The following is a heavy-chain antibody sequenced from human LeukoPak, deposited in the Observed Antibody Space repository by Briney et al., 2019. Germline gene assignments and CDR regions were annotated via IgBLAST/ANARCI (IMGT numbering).Heavy chain of an antibody. J-gene: IGHJ4*02. CDR1: GYTFTSYD. CDR3: ARGSKYLAYCGGDCYSNFDY. D-gene: IGHD2-21*02. V-gene: IGHV1-8*01. Sequence: GASVKVSCKASGYTFTSYDINWVRQATGQGLEWMGWMNPNSGNTGYAQKFQGRVTMTRNTSISTAYMELSSRRSEDTAVYYCARGSKYLAYCGGDCYSNFDYWGQGTLVTVSS. CDR2: MNPNSGNT.